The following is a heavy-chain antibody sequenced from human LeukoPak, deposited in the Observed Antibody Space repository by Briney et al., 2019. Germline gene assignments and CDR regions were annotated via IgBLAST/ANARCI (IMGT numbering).Heavy chain of an antibody. Sequence: SETLSLTCTVSRGSISGYSWSWTRQSPGGGLEWIGYIYYSGDTAYNPSLRSRVTLSVDTSKNQFSLQLRSVTTADTAVYYCVRGPYGASISKWFDPWGQGTQVIVSP. CDR3: VRGPYGASISKWFDP. J-gene: IGHJ5*02. V-gene: IGHV4-59*01. CDR2: IYYSGDT. D-gene: IGHD4/OR15-4a*01. CDR1: RGSISGYS.